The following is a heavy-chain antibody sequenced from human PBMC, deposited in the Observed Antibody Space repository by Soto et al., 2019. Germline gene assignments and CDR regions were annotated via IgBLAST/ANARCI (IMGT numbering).Heavy chain of an antibody. D-gene: IGHD5-12*01. CDR2: IYGDGNK. CDR3: AHREGYGRLDY. CDR1: GFSLTTSGVG. Sequence: QITLKESGPTLVKPTQTLTLTCTFSGFSLTTSGVGVGWIRQPPGKAPEWLAIIYGDGNKRYSPSLKTRLTITKDTSKNQVVITMTNMDPVDTATFYCAHREGYGRLDYWGQGTLVTVSS. J-gene: IGHJ4*02. V-gene: IGHV2-5*02.